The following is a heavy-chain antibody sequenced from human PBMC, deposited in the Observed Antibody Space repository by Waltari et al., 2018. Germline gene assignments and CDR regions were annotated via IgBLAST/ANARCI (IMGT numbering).Heavy chain of an antibody. CDR3: AKGNEGLLWLGQKKGYFDS. V-gene: IGHV3-23*01. CDR2: ITATGRGT. D-gene: IGHD5-12*01. J-gene: IGHJ4*02. CDR1: ESSLRGFA. Sequence: EVHLLQSGGGLTEPGGSLRLSCGASESSLRGFAMIWVRQAPGKGLGWVSGITATGRGTDDGDSWRGRFNVSRDKNNKMIYLEMTGLRAEDTAVYYCAKGNEGLLWLGQKKGYFDSWGQGVLVTVSS.